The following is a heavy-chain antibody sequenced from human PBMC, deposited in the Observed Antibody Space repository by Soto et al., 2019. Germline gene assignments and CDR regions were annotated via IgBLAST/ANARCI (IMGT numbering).Heavy chain of an antibody. Sequence: PSETLSLTCTVAGGSISSYYWSWIRQPPGKGLEWIGYIYYSGSTNYNPSLKSRVTISVDTSKNQLSLKLSSVTAADTAVYYCARRYGYYFDYWGQGTLVTVS. CDR1: GGSISSYY. CDR2: IYYSGST. CDR3: ARRYGYYFDY. J-gene: IGHJ4*02. D-gene: IGHD4-17*01. V-gene: IGHV4-59*08.